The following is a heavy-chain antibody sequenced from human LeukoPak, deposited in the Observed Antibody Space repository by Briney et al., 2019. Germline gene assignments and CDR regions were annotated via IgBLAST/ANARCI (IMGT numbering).Heavy chain of an antibody. CDR2: IYYSGST. J-gene: IGHJ6*03. Sequence: SETLSLTCTVSGGSISSYYWSWLRQPPRKGLEWIGYIYYSGSTNYNPSLKSRVTISVDTSKNQFSLKLSSVTAADTAVYYCARICGSYYYYYMDVWGKGTTVTVSS. D-gene: IGHD1-26*01. CDR3: ARICGSYYYYYMDV. CDR1: GGSISSYY. V-gene: IGHV4-59*12.